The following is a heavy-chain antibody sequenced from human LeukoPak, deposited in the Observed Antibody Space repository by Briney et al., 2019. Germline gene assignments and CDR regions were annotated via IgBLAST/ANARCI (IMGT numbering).Heavy chain of an antibody. CDR2: VSLDGSSI. D-gene: IGHD3-9*01. J-gene: IGHJ4*02. CDR3: ARDRGKLRYFDL. CDR1: GFAFNTQA. V-gene: IGHV3-30*15. Sequence: PGGSLRLSCVASGFAFNTQAMHWVRQAPGKGLEWLAVVSLDGSSIYYADSAEGRFTISRDNSKNTLYLQMSSLRVEDTAVYYCARDRGKLRYFDLWGQGALLTVSS.